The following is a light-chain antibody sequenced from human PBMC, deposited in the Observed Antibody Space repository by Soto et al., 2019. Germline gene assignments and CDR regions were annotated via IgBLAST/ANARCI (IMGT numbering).Light chain of an antibody. J-gene: IGKJ5*01. Sequence: EIVLTQSPATLSLSPGERATLSCRASQSIINYLGWYQQKPGQAPRLLIYDAYNRATDIPARFSGSGSGTDFTLTISSLEPEDFAIYYCQQRSDWPITFGQGTRLEIK. V-gene: IGKV3-11*01. CDR3: QQRSDWPIT. CDR1: QSIINY. CDR2: DAY.